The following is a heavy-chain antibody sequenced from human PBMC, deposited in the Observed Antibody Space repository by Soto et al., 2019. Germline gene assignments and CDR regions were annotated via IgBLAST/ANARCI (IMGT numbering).Heavy chain of an antibody. CDR1: GFTFSSYA. V-gene: IGHV3-64*01. CDR2: ISSNGGST. D-gene: IGHD6-13*01. CDR3: TRGGSSSHFLAAHDY. Sequence: GGSLRLSCAASGFTFSSYAMHWVRQAPGKGLEYVSAISSNGGSTYYANSVKGRFTISRDNSKNTLYLQMGSLRAEDMAVYYCTRGGSSSHFLAAHDYWGQGTLVTVSS. J-gene: IGHJ4*02.